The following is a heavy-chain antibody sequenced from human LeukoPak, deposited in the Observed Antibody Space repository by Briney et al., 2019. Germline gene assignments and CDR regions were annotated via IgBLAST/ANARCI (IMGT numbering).Heavy chain of an antibody. D-gene: IGHD6-19*01. Sequence: GGSLRLSCAASGFTFSIYEMNWVRQAPGKGLEWVSYISNSGSTIYYADSVKGRFTISRDNAKNSLYLQMNSLRAEDTAVYYCARPAVAGHFDYWGQGTLVTVSS. J-gene: IGHJ4*02. V-gene: IGHV3-48*03. CDR1: GFTFSIYE. CDR2: ISNSGSTI. CDR3: ARPAVAGHFDY.